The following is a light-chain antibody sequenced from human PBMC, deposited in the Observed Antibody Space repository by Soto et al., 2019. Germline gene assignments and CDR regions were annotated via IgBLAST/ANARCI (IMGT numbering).Light chain of an antibody. Sequence: QSVLTQPASVSGSPGQSITISCTGTSSDVGGYSYVSWYQQHPGKAPKLMIYEVSNRPSGVSNRFSGSKSGNTASLTISGLQAEDEADYYCSSYTSSSTLRVFGTGTKVTVL. J-gene: IGLJ1*01. CDR3: SSYTSSSTLRV. V-gene: IGLV2-14*01. CDR2: EVS. CDR1: SSDVGGYSY.